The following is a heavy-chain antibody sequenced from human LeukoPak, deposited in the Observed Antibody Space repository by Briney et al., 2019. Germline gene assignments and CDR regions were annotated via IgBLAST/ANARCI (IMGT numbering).Heavy chain of an antibody. J-gene: IGHJ4*02. V-gene: IGHV3-23*01. CDR3: AKVGVMGYGSGSYAY. CDR1: GFTFSSYA. D-gene: IGHD3-10*01. Sequence: QPGGSLRLSCAASGFTFSSYAMSWVRQAPGKGLEWVSAISGSGGSTYYADSVKGRFTISRDNSKNTLYLQMNSLRAEDTAVYYRAKVGVMGYGSGSYAYWGQGTLVTVSS. CDR2: ISGSGGST.